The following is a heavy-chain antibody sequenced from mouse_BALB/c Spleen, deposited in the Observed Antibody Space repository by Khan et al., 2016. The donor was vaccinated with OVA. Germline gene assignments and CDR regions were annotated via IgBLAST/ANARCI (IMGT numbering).Heavy chain of an antibody. CDR2: ISTYSGNT. D-gene: IGHD2-3*01. J-gene: IGHJ2*01. CDR1: GYTFTDYA. V-gene: IGHV1S137*01. Sequence: QVRLQQSGPELVRPGVSVKISCKGSGYTFTDYAMYWVKQSHAKSLEWIGLISTYSGNTNYNQKFKGTATMTVDKSSSTAYMDIARLTSEASAIYYCARHADDGYYDYGGQGTTLTVSS. CDR3: ARHADDGYYDY.